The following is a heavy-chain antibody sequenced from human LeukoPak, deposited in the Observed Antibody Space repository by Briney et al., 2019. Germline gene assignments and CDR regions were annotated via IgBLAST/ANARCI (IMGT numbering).Heavy chain of an antibody. D-gene: IGHD5-18*01. Sequence: SETLSLTCAVYGVSFSGYYWSRIRQPPGKGLEWIGEINHSGSTNYNPSLKSRVTISVDTSKNQFSLKLSSVTAADTAVYYCARHRRGYSYGYYYYYMDVWGKGTTVTISS. V-gene: IGHV4-34*01. CDR3: ARHRRGYSYGYYYYYMDV. CDR2: INHSGST. J-gene: IGHJ6*03. CDR1: GVSFSGYY.